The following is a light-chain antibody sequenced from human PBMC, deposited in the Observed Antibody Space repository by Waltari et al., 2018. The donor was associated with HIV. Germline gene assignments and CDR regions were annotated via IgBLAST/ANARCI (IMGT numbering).Light chain of an antibody. V-gene: IGLV1-47*01. Sequence: QSVLTQPPSVSGTPGQRVTIPCSGTTSNAEITSVYWYQHLPGAAPQLLIFANDQRPLGVPVRFSGSKSGTSASLAISGLRSEDEADYYCAAWADVLSAWVFGGGTKLSVL. J-gene: IGLJ3*02. CDR1: TSNAEITS. CDR3: AAWADVLSAWV. CDR2: AND.